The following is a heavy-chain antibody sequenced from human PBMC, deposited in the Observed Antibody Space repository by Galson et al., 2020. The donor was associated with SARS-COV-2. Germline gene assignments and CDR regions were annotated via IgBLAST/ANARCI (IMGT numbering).Heavy chain of an antibody. V-gene: IGHV1-24*01. CDR1: GYSLTELA. J-gene: IGHJ5*02. Sequence: ASVKVSCKVSGYSLTELAMHWVRQAPGKGLEWMGGFDPEDGEIIYAQKFQGRVTMTEDTSTDTAYMELSSLRSEDTAVYYCATGVTVGVPNWFDPWGQGSLVTVSS. CDR2: FDPEDGEI. CDR3: ATGVTVGVPNWFDP. D-gene: IGHD1-26*01.